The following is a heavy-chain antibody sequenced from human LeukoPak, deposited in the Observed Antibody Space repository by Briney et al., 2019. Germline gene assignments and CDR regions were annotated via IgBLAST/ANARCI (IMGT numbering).Heavy chain of an antibody. CDR2: IIAYNGNT. V-gene: IGHV1-18*01. D-gene: IGHD3-22*01. Sequence: ASVKVSCKASGYTFTSYGISWVRQAPGQGLEWMGWIIAYNGNTNYAQKLQGRVTMTTDTSTSTAYMELRSLRSDDTAVYYCARIGYYDSSGYHFDYWGQGTLVTVSS. J-gene: IGHJ4*02. CDR3: ARIGYYDSSGYHFDY. CDR1: GYTFTSYG.